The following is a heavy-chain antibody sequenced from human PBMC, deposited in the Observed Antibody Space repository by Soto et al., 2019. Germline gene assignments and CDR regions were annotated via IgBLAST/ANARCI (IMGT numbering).Heavy chain of an antibody. J-gene: IGHJ6*02. D-gene: IGHD3-22*01. CDR1: GGTFSSYA. Sequence: SLKVSCKASGGTFSSYAISWVRQAPGQGLEWMGGIIPIFGTANYAQKFQGRVTITADESTSTAYTELSSLRSEDTAVYYRARVFSYYYDSSGYLDYYYGMDVWGQGTTVTGSS. V-gene: IGHV1-69*13. CDR2: IIPIFGTA. CDR3: ARVFSYYYDSSGYLDYYYGMDV.